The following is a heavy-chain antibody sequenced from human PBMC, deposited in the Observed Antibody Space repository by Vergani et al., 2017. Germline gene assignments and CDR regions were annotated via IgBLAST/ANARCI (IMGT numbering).Heavy chain of an antibody. V-gene: IGHV5-51*01. D-gene: IGHD6-19*01. CDR1: GYSFTSYW. CDR3: ARQVGFGTVAGYYYYGMDV. CDR2: IYPGDSDT. Sequence: EVQLVQSGADLKKPGESLKISCKGSGYSFTSYWIGWVRQMPGKGLEWMGIIYPGDSDTRYSPSFQGQVTISADKSISTAYLQWSSLKASDTAMYYCARQVGFGTVAGYYYYGMDVWGQGTTVTVSS. J-gene: IGHJ6*02.